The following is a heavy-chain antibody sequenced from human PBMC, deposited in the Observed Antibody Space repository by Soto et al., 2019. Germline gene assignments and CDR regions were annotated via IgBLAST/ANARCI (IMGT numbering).Heavy chain of an antibody. CDR1: ADTFTSYY. CDR3: ARGREVWWNAGPLGLHDLDV. Sequence: GASVKVSCKAPADTFTSYYIHWVRQAPGHGLEWMGIINPNGGSTRFAQTFQGRITMTTDTSTSTVYMELSSLGSEDTAVYYCARGREVWWNAGPLGLHDLDVWGQGTTVTVSS. D-gene: IGHD3-16*01. J-gene: IGHJ6*02. CDR2: INPNGGST. V-gene: IGHV1-46*01.